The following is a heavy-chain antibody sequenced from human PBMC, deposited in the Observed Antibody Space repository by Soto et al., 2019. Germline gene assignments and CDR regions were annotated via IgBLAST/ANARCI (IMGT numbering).Heavy chain of an antibody. CDR2: VYPRDSDT. CDR1: GSIFIDYW. J-gene: IGHJ4*02. CDR3: ARPPLPGYSIHFNS. V-gene: IGHV5-51*01. Sequence: PGESLKTSCKASGSIFIDYWIGWVRQMPGKGLEWMGIVYPRDSDTRYSPSFQGQVTISADRSTGTDFLQWRSLKASDTALYYCARPPLPGYSIHFNSWGQGTLVTVS. D-gene: IGHD2-15*01.